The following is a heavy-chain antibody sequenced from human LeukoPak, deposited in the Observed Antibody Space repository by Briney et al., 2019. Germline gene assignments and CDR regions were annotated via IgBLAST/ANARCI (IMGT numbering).Heavy chain of an antibody. D-gene: IGHD2-2*02. Sequence: GGSLRLSCAASGFTFSSYSMNWVRQAPGKGLEWVSSISSSSSYIYYADSVKGRFTISRDNAKNSLYLQMNSLRAEDTAVYYCARDRYCSSTSCYRRNAFDIWGQGTMVTVSS. CDR3: ARDRYCSSTSCYRRNAFDI. CDR2: ISSSSSYI. V-gene: IGHV3-21*01. CDR1: GFTFSSYS. J-gene: IGHJ3*02.